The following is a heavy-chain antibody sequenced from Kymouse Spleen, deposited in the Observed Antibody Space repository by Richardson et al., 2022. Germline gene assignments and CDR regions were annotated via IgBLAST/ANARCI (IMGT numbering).Heavy chain of an antibody. D-gene: IGHD1-7*01. CDR2: ISGSGGST. CDR3: AKDEVTGTTKDYYGMDV. J-gene: IGHJ6*02. V-gene: IGHV3-23*04. Sequence: EVQLVESGGGLVQPGGSLRLSCAASGFTFSSYAMSWVRQAPGKGLEWVSAISGSGGSTYYADSVKGRFTISRDNSKNTLYLQMNSLRAEDTAVYYCAKDEVTGTTKDYYGMDVWGQGTTVTVSS. CDR1: GFTFSSYA.